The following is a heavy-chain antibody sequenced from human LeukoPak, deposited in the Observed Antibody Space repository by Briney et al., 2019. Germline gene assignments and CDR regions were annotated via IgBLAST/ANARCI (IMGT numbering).Heavy chain of an antibody. D-gene: IGHD5-18*01. V-gene: IGHV3-74*01. CDR3: ARDAVDTADAV. Sequence: GGSLRLSGAASGFTFTTYWMHWVRQAPGKELVWVSHINSDGSITSYADPVKGRFTISRDNAKNTLYLQMNSLRAEDTAVYYCARDAVDTADAVWGQGTTVTVSS. J-gene: IGHJ6*02. CDR1: GFTFTTYW. CDR2: INSDGSIT.